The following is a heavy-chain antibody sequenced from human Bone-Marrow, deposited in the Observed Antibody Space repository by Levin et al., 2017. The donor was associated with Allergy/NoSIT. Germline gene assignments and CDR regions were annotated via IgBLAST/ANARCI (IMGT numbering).Heavy chain of an antibody. D-gene: IGHD5-24*01. V-gene: IGHV3-21*04. CDR2: PSGRSDYT. CDR3: VRAQGRNRWSYYYYGMDV. J-gene: IGHJ6*02. CDR1: GFTFNIYD. Sequence: GGSLRLSCTASGFTFNIYDMSWVRQAPRRGREWVSSPSGRSDYTYYADSVKGRFTISRDNSKNSLYLQMKHLRADDTAVYYCVRAQGRNRWSYYYYGMDVWSRGTTVTVSS.